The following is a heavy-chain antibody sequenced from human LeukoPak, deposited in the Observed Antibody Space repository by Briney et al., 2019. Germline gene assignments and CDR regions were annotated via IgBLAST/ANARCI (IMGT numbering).Heavy chain of an antibody. V-gene: IGHV3-23*01. J-gene: IGHJ4*02. Sequence: GGPLRLSCAASGFTFSSSAMSWVRQAPGKGLEWVAAISNTGRLSYCADSVNGRFTISRDNSKNTLSLQMNSLRAEDTAVYYCARTGSSWSVDYWGQGTLVTVSS. CDR3: ARTGSSWSVDY. CDR1: GFTFSSSA. CDR2: ISNTGRLS. D-gene: IGHD6-13*01.